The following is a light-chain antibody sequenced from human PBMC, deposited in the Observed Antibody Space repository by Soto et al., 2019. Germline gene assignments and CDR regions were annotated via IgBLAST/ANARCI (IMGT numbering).Light chain of an antibody. J-gene: IGLJ2*01. CDR1: SSDVGGYNY. CDR3: SSYTSSSTQV. Sequence: QSVLTQPASVSGSPGQSITISCTGTSSDVGGYNYVSWYQQHPGKVPKLIIYEVTNRPSGVSNRFSGSKSGNTASLTISGLQAEDEGDYYCSSYTSSSTQVFGGGTKLTVL. V-gene: IGLV2-14*01. CDR2: EVT.